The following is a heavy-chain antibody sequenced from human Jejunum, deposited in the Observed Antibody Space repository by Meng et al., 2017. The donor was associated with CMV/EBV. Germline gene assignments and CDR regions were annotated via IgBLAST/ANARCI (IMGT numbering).Heavy chain of an antibody. V-gene: IGHV4-59*01. CDR2: FSYRGGA. CDR3: ARVESARRFFDS. D-gene: IGHD3-3*01. Sequence: VSLGSISNYYGSCIRQPTGRGLGWFVYFSYRGGANYISSLKSPVTISVDTSKNQFSLKLDSMTAADTAVYYCARVESARRFFDSWGQGMLVTVSS. J-gene: IGHJ4*02. CDR1: LGSISNYY.